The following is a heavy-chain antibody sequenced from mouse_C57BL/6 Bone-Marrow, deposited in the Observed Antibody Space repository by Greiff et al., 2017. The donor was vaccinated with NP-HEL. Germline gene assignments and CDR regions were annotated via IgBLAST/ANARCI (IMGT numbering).Heavy chain of an antibody. CDR1: GFTFSSYA. J-gene: IGHJ1*03. D-gene: IGHD2-3*01. V-gene: IGHV5-4*01. Sequence: EVQGVESGGGLVKPGGSLKLSCAASGFTFSSYAMSWVRQTPEKRLEWVATISDGGSYTYYPDNVKGRFTISRDNAKNNLYLQMSHLKSEDTAMYYCARDAYDYWYFDVWGTGTTVTVSS. CDR2: ISDGGSYT. CDR3: ARDAYDYWYFDV.